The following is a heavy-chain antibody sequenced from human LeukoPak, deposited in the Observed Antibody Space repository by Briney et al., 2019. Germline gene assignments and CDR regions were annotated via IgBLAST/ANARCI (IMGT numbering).Heavy chain of an antibody. CDR3: ARDHAGRIAVAGTVDY. D-gene: IGHD6-19*01. CDR1: GYTFNDYY. J-gene: IGHJ4*02. V-gene: IGHV1-18*04. Sequence: ASVKVSCKASGYTFNDYYIHWVRQAPGQGLEWMRWISAYNGNTNYAQNLQGRVTMTTDTSTSTAYMELRSLRSDDTAVYYCARDHAGRIAVAGTVDYWGQGTLVTVSS. CDR2: ISAYNGNT.